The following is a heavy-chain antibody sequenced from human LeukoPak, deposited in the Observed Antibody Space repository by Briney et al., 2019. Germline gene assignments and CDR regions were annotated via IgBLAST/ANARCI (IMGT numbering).Heavy chain of an antibody. CDR1: EFSVGSNY. V-gene: IGHV3-66*01. CDR2: IYSGGST. D-gene: IGHD1-26*01. CDR3: ARVGIVGATGGFDY. Sequence: PGGSLRLSCAASEFSVGSNYMTWVRQAPGKGLEWVSLIYSGGSTYYADSVKGRFTISRDNSKNTLYLQMNSLRAEDTAVYYCARVGIVGATGGFDYWGQGTLVTVSS. J-gene: IGHJ4*02.